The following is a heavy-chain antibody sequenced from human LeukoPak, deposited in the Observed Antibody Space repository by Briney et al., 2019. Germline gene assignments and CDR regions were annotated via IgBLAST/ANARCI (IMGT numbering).Heavy chain of an antibody. CDR3: AREGSSWPFDY. Sequence: GGSLRLSCAASGFTFSNAWMSWVRQAPGKGLEYVSAISSNGGSTYYANSVKGRFTISRDNSKNTLYLQMGSLRAEDMAVYYCAREGSSWPFDYWGQGTLVTVSS. CDR2: ISSNGGST. CDR1: GFTFSNAW. V-gene: IGHV3-64*01. D-gene: IGHD6-13*01. J-gene: IGHJ4*02.